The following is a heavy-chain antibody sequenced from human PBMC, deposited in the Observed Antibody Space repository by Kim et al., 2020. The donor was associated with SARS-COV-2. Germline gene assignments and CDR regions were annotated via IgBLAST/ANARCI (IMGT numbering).Heavy chain of an antibody. CDR3: ARDRIGHCSSTSCSLHFDY. J-gene: IGHJ4*02. D-gene: IGHD2-2*01. CDR1: GGSISSHS. V-gene: IGHV4-59*11. CDR2: TYYSGST. Sequence: SETLSPTCTVSGGSISSHSWSWIRQPPGKGLEWIGYTYYSGSTNYNPSLKSRVNISVDTSKNQFSLKLSSVTAADAAVYYCARDRIGHCSSTSCSLHFDYWGQGTLVTVSS.